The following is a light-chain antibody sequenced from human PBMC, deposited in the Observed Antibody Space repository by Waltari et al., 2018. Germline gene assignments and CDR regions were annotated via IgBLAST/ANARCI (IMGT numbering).Light chain of an antibody. CDR1: SSDVGGYNY. Sequence: QSALTQPASVSGSPGQSITISCTGTSSDVGGYNYVSWYQQHPGKAPKLMIYEVYNRPPGVSNRCSGSRSGNTASLTISGLQAEDEADYYCSSRTGSSTLYVFGTGTKVTVL. CDR2: EVY. V-gene: IGLV2-14*01. J-gene: IGLJ1*01. CDR3: SSRTGSSTLYV.